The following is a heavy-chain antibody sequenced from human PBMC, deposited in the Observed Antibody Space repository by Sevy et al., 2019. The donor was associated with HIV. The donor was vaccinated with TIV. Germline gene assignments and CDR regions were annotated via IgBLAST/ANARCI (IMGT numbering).Heavy chain of an antibody. D-gene: IGHD3-22*01. CDR3: ARNRDYYDSSCFSY. V-gene: IGHV3-21*06. Sequence: GGSLRLSCAASGFTFNYFNMNWVRQAPGKGLEWVSSISSGSSYIKYADSVQGRFTISRDNAKSSLYLQMNSLSAEDTAVYYCARNRDYYDSSCFSYWGQGTLVTVSS. CDR2: ISSGSSYI. J-gene: IGHJ4*02. CDR1: GFTFNYFN.